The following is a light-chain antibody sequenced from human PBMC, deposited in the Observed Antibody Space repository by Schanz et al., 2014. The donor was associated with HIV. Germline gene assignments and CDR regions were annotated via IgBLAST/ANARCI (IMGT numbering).Light chain of an antibody. CDR1: SSNIGSNY. CDR3: AAWDDSLNGWV. CDR2: RSN. J-gene: IGLJ3*02. Sequence: QSVLTQPPSASGTPGQRVTISCSGSSSNIGSNYVYWYQQLPGTAPKLLIYRSNQRPSGVPDRFSGSKSGTSASLAISGLRSEDEADYYCAAWDDSLNGWVFGGGTKGDRP. V-gene: IGLV1-47*01.